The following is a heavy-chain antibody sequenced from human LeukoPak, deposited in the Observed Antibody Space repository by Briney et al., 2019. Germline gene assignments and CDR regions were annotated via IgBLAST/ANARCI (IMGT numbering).Heavy chain of an antibody. CDR2: ISSSGGTI. CDR3: ARETAPTDY. D-gene: IGHD1-14*01. CDR1: GFTFSDYY. V-gene: IGHV3-11*01. Sequence: PGGSLRLSCAASGFTFSDYYMSWIRQAPGKGLEWVSCISSSGGTIYYADSVKGRFTISRDNAKDSLYLLMNSLRAEDTAVYYCARETAPTDYWGQGTVVTVSS. J-gene: IGHJ4*02.